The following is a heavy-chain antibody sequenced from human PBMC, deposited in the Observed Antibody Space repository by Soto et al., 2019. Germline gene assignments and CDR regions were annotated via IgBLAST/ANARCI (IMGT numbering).Heavy chain of an antibody. CDR3: AKDAPGSGWLSDY. V-gene: IGHV3-23*01. CDR2: ISATGGGT. D-gene: IGHD3-22*01. Sequence: GGSLRLSCAASGFKFSSYAMSWVRQAPGKGLEWVSLISATGGGTYYADSVKGRFTISRDNSKNTLYLQMNSLRAEDTAVYYCAKDAPGSGWLSDYWGQGTLVTVSS. J-gene: IGHJ4*02. CDR1: GFKFSSYA.